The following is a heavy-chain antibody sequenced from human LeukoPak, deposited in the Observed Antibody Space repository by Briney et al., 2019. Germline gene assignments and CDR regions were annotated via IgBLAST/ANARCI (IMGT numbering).Heavy chain of an antibody. V-gene: IGHV3-23*01. CDR3: AKGRWGASRYYFDY. D-gene: IGHD3-16*01. CDR1: GFTFSSYA. Sequence: GGSLGLSCAASGFTFSSYAMSWVRQAPGKGLEWVSAISGSGGSTYYADSVKGRFTISRDNSKNTLYLQMNSLRAEDTAVYYCAKGRWGASRYYFDYWGQGTLVTVSS. J-gene: IGHJ4*02. CDR2: ISGSGGST.